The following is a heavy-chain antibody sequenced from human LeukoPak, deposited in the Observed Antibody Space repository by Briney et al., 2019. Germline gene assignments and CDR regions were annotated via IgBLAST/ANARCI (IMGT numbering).Heavy chain of an antibody. Sequence: GGSLTLSYAASGFSFSTYAMSWVREAPARGLEWVSSLRGNGDTFYADSVKGRFTLSRDDSRNTVYLQMNNLRVEDTAVYYCAKANWISNADAVFWGQGTVVTVSS. CDR1: GFSFSTYA. V-gene: IGHV3-23*01. CDR2: LRGNGDT. CDR3: AKANWISNADAVF. J-gene: IGHJ4*02. D-gene: IGHD1-1*01.